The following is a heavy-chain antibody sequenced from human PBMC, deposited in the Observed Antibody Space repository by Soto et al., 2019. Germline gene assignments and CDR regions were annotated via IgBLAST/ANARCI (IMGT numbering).Heavy chain of an antibody. CDR2: IYYSGST. D-gene: IGHD3-9*01. V-gene: IGHV4-39*01. CDR1: GGSISSSSYY. Sequence: PSETLSVTCTVSGGSISSSSYYWGWIRQPPGKGLEWIGSIYYSGSTYYNPSLKSRVTISVDTSKNQFSLKLSSVTAADTAVYYCARHVGGYFDWLLGQSANWFDPWGQGTLVTVSS. CDR3: ARHVGGYFDWLLGQSANWFDP. J-gene: IGHJ5*02.